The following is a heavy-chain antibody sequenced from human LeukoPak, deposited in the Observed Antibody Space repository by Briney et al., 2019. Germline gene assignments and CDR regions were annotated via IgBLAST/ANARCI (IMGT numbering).Heavy chain of an antibody. CDR1: GYIFTTYW. J-gene: IGHJ5*02. Sequence: GESLKISCKGSGYIFTTYWIGWVRQVPGKGLEGMGVIYPGDSDTTYSPSFQGHITISADKSISTSYLQWSSLQASDTAMYYCARRYGYNGGFDPWGQGTLVTVSS. CDR3: ARRYGYNGGFDP. D-gene: IGHD5-24*01. V-gene: IGHV5-51*01. CDR2: IYPGDSDT.